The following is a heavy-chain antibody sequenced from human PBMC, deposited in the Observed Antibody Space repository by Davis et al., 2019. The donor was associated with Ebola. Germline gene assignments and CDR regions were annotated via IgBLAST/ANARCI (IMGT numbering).Heavy chain of an antibody. J-gene: IGHJ4*02. D-gene: IGHD2-15*01. CDR2: ISSDGGIT. V-gene: IGHV3-74*01. CDR1: GFTFNTYW. Sequence: PGGSLRLSCAASGFTFNTYWMHWVRQAPGKGLVWVSRISSDGGITTYADSVKGRFTISRDNAKNTLYLQMNSLGAEDTAVYYCAKGNVVVVAAALDYWGQGTLVTVSS. CDR3: AKGNVVVVAAALDY.